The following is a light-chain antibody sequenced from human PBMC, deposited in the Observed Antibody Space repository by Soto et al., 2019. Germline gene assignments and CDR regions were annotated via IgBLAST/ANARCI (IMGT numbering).Light chain of an antibody. J-gene: IGKJ1*01. CDR1: QSISSN. Sequence: EIVVTQSPATLSVSPGERATLSCRASQSISSNLAWYQQKRGQAPRLLIYGASTRATGIPARFSGSGSGTEFTLTISSLQSEDFALYYCQQYNNWPEWTFGQGTKVDIK. CDR2: GAS. V-gene: IGKV3-15*01. CDR3: QQYNNWPEWT.